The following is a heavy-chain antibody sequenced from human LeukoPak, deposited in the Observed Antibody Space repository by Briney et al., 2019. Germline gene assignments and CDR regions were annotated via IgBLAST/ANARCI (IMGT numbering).Heavy chain of an antibody. CDR2: IYTSGST. J-gene: IGHJ4*02. Sequence: SETLSLTCTVSGGSISSYYWNWIRQPAGKGLAWIGRIYTSGSTNYNPSLKSRVTMSVDTSKNQFPLNLSSVTAADTAVYYCARGNGLLISVWGQGTLVTVSS. V-gene: IGHV4-4*07. CDR1: GGSISSYY. D-gene: IGHD2-15*01. CDR3: ARGNGLLISV.